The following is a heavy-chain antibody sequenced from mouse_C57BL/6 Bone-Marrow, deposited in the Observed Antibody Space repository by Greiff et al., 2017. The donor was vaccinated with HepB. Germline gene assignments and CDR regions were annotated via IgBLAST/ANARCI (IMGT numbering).Heavy chain of an antibody. J-gene: IGHJ4*01. V-gene: IGHV1-81*01. Sequence: QVQLQQSGAELARPGASVKLSCKASGYTFTSYGISWVKQRTGQGLEWIGEIYPRSGNTYYNEKFKGKATLTADKSSSTAYMELRSLTSEDSAVYFCLYGSNPHYYAMDYWGQGTTVTVSS. CDR3: LYGSNPHYYAMDY. CDR1: GYTFTSYG. CDR2: IYPRSGNT. D-gene: IGHD1-1*01.